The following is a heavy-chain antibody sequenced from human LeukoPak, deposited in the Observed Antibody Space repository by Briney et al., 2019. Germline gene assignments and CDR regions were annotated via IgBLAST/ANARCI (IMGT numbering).Heavy chain of an antibody. Sequence: GGSLRLSCAASGFTFSSYGMSWVRQAPGKGLEWVSAISGSGGSTYYADSVKGRFTISRDNSKNTLYLQMNSLRAEDTAVYYCAREGGRKWFGGLLRGPLDYWGQGTLVTVSS. CDR3: AREGGRKWFGGLLRGPLDY. D-gene: IGHD3-10*01. CDR2: ISGSGGST. CDR1: GFTFSSYG. V-gene: IGHV3-23*01. J-gene: IGHJ4*02.